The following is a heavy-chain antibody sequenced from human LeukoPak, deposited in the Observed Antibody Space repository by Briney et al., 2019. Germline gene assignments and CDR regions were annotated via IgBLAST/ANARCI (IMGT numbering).Heavy chain of an antibody. CDR2: ISAYNGST. CDR1: GYTFTSYG. V-gene: IGHV1-18*01. CDR3: ARDTMVRGVIIPHFDY. J-gene: IGHJ4*02. Sequence: ASVKVSCKASGYTFTSYGISWVRQAPGQGLEWMGWISAYNGSTNYAQKLQGRVTMTTDTSTSTAYMELRSLRSDDTAVYYCARDTMVRGVIIPHFDYWGQGTLVTVSS. D-gene: IGHD3-10*01.